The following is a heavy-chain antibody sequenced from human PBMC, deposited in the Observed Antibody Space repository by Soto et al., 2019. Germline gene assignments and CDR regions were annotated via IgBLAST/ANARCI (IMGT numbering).Heavy chain of an antibody. V-gene: IGHV3-7*01. Sequence: EVQLVESGGGLVQPGGSLGLSCAASGFTFSSSWMSWVRQAPGKGLEWVANIKGDGSEKYYVDSVKGRFTISRDNAENSLYLYMNSLRAEDTAVYYCARAPTYYDFWCGYKYLQYWGQGTLVTVSS. D-gene: IGHD3-3*01. CDR3: ARAPTYYDFWCGYKYLQY. CDR2: IKGDGSEK. J-gene: IGHJ1*01. CDR1: GFTFSSSW.